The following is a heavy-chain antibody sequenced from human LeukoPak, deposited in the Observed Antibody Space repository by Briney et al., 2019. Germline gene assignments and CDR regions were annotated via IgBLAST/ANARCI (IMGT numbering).Heavy chain of an antibody. CDR2: IYYSGST. Sequence: SETLSLTCTVSGGSISSYYWSWIRQPPGKGLEWIGYIYYSGSTNYNPSPKSRVTISVDTSKNQFSLKLSSVTAADTAVYYCARDRFFDWNDSDAFDIWGQGTMVTVSS. CDR1: GGSISSYY. V-gene: IGHV4-59*01. J-gene: IGHJ3*02. D-gene: IGHD1-1*01. CDR3: ARDRFFDWNDSDAFDI.